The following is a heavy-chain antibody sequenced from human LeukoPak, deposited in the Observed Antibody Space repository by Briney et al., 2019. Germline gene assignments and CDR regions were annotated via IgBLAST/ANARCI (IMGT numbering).Heavy chain of an antibody. CDR1: GFTFSNYA. D-gene: IGHD4-17*01. CDR3: ARDKGNDYGTYDY. V-gene: IGHV3-23*01. Sequence: PGGSLRLSCAASGFTFSNYAMNWVRQAPGRGLEWVSAISGSGGSTYYADSVKGRFTISRDNAKTSLSLQMNSLRDGDTAVYYCARDKGNDYGTYDYWGQGTLVTVS. CDR2: ISGSGGST. J-gene: IGHJ4*02.